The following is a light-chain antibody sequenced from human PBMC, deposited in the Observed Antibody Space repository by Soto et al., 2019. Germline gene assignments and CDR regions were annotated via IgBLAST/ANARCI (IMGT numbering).Light chain of an antibody. CDR1: NIGRKS. J-gene: IGLJ2*01. V-gene: IGLV3-21*02. CDR3: QVWDSSSDHVV. Sequence: SYELTQPPSVSVAPGQTARITCGGNNIGRKSVHWYQQKPGQAPVLVVYDDSDRHSGIPERFSGSNSGNTATLTISRVEAGDEADYYCQVWDSSSDHVVFGGGTKVTVL. CDR2: DDS.